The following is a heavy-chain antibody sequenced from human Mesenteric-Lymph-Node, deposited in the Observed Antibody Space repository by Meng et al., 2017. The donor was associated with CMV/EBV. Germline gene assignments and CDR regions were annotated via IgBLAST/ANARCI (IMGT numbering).Heavy chain of an antibody. CDR3: ARLKDCTTTSCPDY. D-gene: IGHD2-2*01. CDR1: GYTFTNYW. V-gene: IGHV5-51*01. Sequence: GSLRLSCKGSGYTFTNYWIGWVRQMPGEGLEWMGIINPGDSNTIYSPSFEGQVTISVDKSISTAYLQWSGLRASDTATYYCARLKDCTTTSCPDYWGQGTLVTVSS. J-gene: IGHJ4*02. CDR2: INPGDSNT.